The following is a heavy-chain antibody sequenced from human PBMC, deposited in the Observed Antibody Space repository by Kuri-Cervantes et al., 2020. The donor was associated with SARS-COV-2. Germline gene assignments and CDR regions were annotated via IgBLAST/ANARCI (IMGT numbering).Heavy chain of an antibody. CDR1: GGSFSGYY. D-gene: IGHD2-2*01. CDR2: INHSGST. V-gene: IGHV4-34*01. CDR3: VRGRVVPAALDY. Sequence: GSLRLSCAVYGGSFSGYYWSWIRQPPGKGLEWIGEINHSGSTNYNPSLKSRVTISVDTSKNQFSLKLSSVTAADTAVYYCVRGRVVPAALDYWGQGTLVTVSS. J-gene: IGHJ4*02.